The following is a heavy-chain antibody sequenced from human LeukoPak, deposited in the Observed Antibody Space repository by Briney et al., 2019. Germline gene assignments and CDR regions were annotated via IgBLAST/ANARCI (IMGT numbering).Heavy chain of an antibody. V-gene: IGHV4-4*07. J-gene: IGHJ6*03. CDR3: AREPYYYYYMDV. Sequence: SETLSLTCTVSGGSTSSFYWSWIRQPAGKGLEWIGRIYTTGSTNYNPSLKSRVTISVDTSKNQFSLKLSSVTAADTAVYYCAREPYYYYYMDVWGKGTTVTISS. CDR2: IYTTGST. CDR1: GGSTSSFY.